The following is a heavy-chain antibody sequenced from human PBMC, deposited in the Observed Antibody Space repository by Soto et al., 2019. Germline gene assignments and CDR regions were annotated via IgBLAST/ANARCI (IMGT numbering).Heavy chain of an antibody. CDR3: TRRSGNYHLDY. V-gene: IGHV3-72*01. Sequence: PGGSLRLSCGGSGFTFSDHYMDWFRQAPGKGLEWVGLSRNKAISYTTEYAASVKGRFTISRDDSKNSLYLQMNSLKTEDTAVYYCTRRSGNYHLDYWGQGTLVTVS. CDR1: GFTFSDHY. D-gene: IGHD1-26*01. J-gene: IGHJ4*02. CDR2: SRNKAISYTT.